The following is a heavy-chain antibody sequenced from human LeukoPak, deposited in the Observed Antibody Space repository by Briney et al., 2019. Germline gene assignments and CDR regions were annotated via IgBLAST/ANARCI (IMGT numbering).Heavy chain of an antibody. CDR3: AKTVGDSSGYYYLGLAFDI. CDR2: ISWNSGSI. V-gene: IGHV3-9*01. D-gene: IGHD3-22*01. Sequence: GGSLRLSCAASGFTFDDYAMHWVRQAPGKGLEWVSGISWNSGSIGYADSVKGRFTISRDNAKNSLYLQMNSLRAEDTALYYCAKTVGDSSGYYYLGLAFDIWGQGTMVTVSS. CDR1: GFTFDDYA. J-gene: IGHJ3*02.